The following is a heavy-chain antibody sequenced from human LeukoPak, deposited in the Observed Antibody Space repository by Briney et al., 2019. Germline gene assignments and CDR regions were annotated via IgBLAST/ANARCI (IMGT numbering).Heavy chain of an antibody. V-gene: IGHV3-23*01. Sequence: PGGSLRLSCAASGFTFSSYAMTWVRQAPGKGLEWVSGIRDSGGNTYYADSVKGRFTISRDNSKNTLYLQMNSLRAEDTALYYCAKYSDSSGSPFGPFDCWRQGNRVTVSS. J-gene: IGHJ4*02. CDR1: GFTFSSYA. D-gene: IGHD3-22*01. CDR2: IRDSGGNT. CDR3: AKYSDSSGSPFGPFDC.